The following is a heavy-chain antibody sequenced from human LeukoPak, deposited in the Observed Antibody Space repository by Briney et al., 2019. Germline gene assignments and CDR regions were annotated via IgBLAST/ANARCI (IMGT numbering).Heavy chain of an antibody. J-gene: IGHJ4*02. CDR1: GGSISGSNYY. Sequence: SETLSLTCIVSGGSISGSNYYWGWIRQPPGKGLEWIGSIYYSGSTYYNPSLKSRVTISVDTSKNQFSLKLISVTAADTAVYYCARHAHCSGGTCCSYYFDYWGQGTLVTVSS. CDR2: IYYSGST. CDR3: ARHAHCSGGTCCSYYFDY. D-gene: IGHD2-15*01. V-gene: IGHV4-39*01.